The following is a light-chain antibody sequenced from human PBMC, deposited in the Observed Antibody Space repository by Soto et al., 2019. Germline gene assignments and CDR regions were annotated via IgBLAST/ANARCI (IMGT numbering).Light chain of an antibody. CDR3: QQYDNWPPT. V-gene: IGKV3-11*01. CDR2: DTS. J-gene: IGKJ4*01. CDR1: HSVSSY. Sequence: EIVLTQSPATLSLSPGERATLSSRASHSVSSYLAWYQQKPGQAPRLLIYDTSNRASGVPARFSGSGSETDFTLTISSLEPEDSAVYYCQQYDNWPPTFGGGTKVEIK.